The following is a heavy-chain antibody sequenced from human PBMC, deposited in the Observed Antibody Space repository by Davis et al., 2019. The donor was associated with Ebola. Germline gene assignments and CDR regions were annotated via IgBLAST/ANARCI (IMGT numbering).Heavy chain of an antibody. V-gene: IGHV1-2*02. CDR1: GHTFTGYY. CDR2: INTNSGGT. CDR3: ARDGEWRYYGSGSYYRPYYYYGMDV. J-gene: IGHJ6*02. D-gene: IGHD3-10*01. Sequence: ASVTVSCTASGHTFTGYYMHWLRQASGQGLEWMGWINTNSGGTNYAQKFQGRVTMTRSTYISTADMELSRLRSDDTAVYYWARDGEWRYYGSGSYYRPYYYYGMDVWGQGTTVTVSS.